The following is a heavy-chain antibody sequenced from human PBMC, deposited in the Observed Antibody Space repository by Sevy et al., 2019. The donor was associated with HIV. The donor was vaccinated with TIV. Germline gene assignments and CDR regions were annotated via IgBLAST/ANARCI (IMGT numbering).Heavy chain of an antibody. CDR2: IKNKTDGGTT. D-gene: IGHD3-22*01. CDR1: GFTFSNAW. J-gene: IGHJ3*02. Sequence: GGSLRLSCAASGFTFSNAWMSWVRQAPGKGLEWVGRIKNKTDGGTTDYAAPVKGRFTISRDDSKNTLYLQMNSLKTEDTAVYYCAPCYYDSSGYYYHDAFDIWGQGTMVTVSS. V-gene: IGHV3-15*01. CDR3: APCYYDSSGYYYHDAFDI.